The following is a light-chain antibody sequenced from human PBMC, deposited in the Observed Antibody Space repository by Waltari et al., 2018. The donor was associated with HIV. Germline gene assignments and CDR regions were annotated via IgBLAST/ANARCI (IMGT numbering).Light chain of an antibody. J-gene: IGLJ3*02. CDR1: SSDVGSYNL. V-gene: IGLV2-23*02. Sequence: QSALTQPASVSGSPGQSLTISCTGTSSDVGSYNLVSWYQQHPGKAPKLMIYEVSKRLSGVSNRFSGSKSGNTASLTISGLQAEDEADYYCCSDAGSSTWVFGGGTKLTVL. CDR3: CSDAGSSTWV. CDR2: EVS.